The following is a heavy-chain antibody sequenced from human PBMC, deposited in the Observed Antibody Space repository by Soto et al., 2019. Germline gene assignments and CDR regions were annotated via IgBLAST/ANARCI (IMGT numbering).Heavy chain of an antibody. V-gene: IGHV1-18*01. CDR3: ARGGPAPYYYYAMDV. Sequence: QVQLVQSGGEVKKPGASVKVSCKTSGYSFTTYGISWVRQAPGQGLEWMRWISAYNGNTNYAQKLQDRVTMTTDTTTSTAYMELRSLRSDDTAVYYCARGGPAPYYYYAMDVWGQGSTVTVSS. CDR1: GYSFTTYG. CDR2: ISAYNGNT. J-gene: IGHJ6*02.